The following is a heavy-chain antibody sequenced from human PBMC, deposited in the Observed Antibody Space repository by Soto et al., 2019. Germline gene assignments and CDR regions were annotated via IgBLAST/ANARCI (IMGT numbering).Heavy chain of an antibody. CDR1: GGSISSYY. CDR2: IYYSGST. CDR3: ARRYGSAFDF. D-gene: IGHD3-10*01. Sequence: QVQLQESGPGLVKPSETLSLTCTVSGGSISSYYWSWIRQPPGKGLEWIGYIYYSGSTNYNPSLKSRVTISVDTSKNQFSLKRSSVTAADTAVYYCARRYGSAFDFWGQGTMVTVSS. J-gene: IGHJ3*01. V-gene: IGHV4-59*01.